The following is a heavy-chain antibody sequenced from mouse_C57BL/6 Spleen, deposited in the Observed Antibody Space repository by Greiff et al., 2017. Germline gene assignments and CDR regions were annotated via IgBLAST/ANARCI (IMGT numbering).Heavy chain of an antibody. J-gene: IGHJ3*01. CDR2: LSDGGSYT. CDR3: AREDPTWFAY. CDR1: GFTFSSYA. Sequence: EVKLVESGGGLVKPGGSLTLSCEASGFTFSSYAMSCVRQNPDTRLEWVATLSDGGSYTYYPDNVKGRFTISRDNAKNNLYLQMSHLKSEDTAMYYCAREDPTWFAYWGQGTLVTVSA. V-gene: IGHV5-4*01.